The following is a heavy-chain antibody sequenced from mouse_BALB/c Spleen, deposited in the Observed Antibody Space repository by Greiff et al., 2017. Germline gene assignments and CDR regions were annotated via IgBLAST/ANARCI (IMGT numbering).Heavy chain of an antibody. CDR2: ISDGGSYT. Sequence: EVMLVESGGGLVKPGGSLKLSCAASGFTFSDYYMYWVRQTPEKRLEWVATISDGGSYTYYPDSVKGRFTISRDNAKNNLYLQMSSLKSEDTAMYYCARGELGQGFDYWGQGTTLTVSS. V-gene: IGHV5-4*02. CDR1: GFTFSDYY. J-gene: IGHJ2*01. CDR3: ARGELGQGFDY. D-gene: IGHD4-1*01.